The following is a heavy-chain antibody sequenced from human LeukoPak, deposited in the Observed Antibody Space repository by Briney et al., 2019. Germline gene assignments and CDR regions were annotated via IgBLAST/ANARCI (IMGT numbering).Heavy chain of an antibody. D-gene: IGHD3-9*01. V-gene: IGHV3-74*01. Sequence: PGGSLRLSCAASGFTFSDFWMHWVRQAPGKGLVWVSRINSGGTVTNYADSVKGRLTISRDNAKNTLYLQMNSLRAEDTAVYYCAKDQDGLRHFDWYLDYWGQGTLVTVSS. CDR2: INSGGTVT. CDR1: GFTFSDFW. CDR3: AKDQDGLRHFDWYLDY. J-gene: IGHJ4*02.